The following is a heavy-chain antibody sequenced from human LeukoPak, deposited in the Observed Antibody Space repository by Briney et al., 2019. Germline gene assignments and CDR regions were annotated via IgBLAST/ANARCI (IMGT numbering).Heavy chain of an antibody. D-gene: IGHD6-13*01. CDR2: ISGSGGST. J-gene: IGHJ4*02. V-gene: IGHV3-23*01. CDR1: GFTFSSYA. CDR3: AKDIFAFSSSLVLDY. Sequence: GSLRLSCAASGFTFSSYAMSWVRQAPGKGLEWVSAISGSGGSTYYADSVKGRFTISRDNSKNTLYPQMNSLRAEDTAVYYCAKDIFAFSSSLVLDYWGQGTLVTVSS.